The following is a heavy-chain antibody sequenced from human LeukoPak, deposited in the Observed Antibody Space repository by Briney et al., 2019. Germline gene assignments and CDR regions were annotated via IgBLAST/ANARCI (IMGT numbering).Heavy chain of an antibody. CDR2: IRYDGSNK. V-gene: IGHV3-30*02. J-gene: IGHJ4*02. Sequence: PGGSLRLSCAASGFTFSSYGMHWVRQAPGKGLEWVAFIRYDGSNKYYADSVKGRFTISRDNSKNTLYLQMNSLRAEDTAVYYCAKDPTSNYYDLWSSYYEDYWGQGTLVTVSS. CDR3: AKDPTSNYYDLWSSYYEDY. CDR1: GFTFSSYG. D-gene: IGHD3-3*01.